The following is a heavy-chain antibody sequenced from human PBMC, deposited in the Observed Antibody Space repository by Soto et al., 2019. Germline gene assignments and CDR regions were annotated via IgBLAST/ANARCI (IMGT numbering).Heavy chain of an antibody. CDR2: IIPILGIA. J-gene: IGHJ5*02. CDR1: GGTFSSYT. Sequence: SVKVSCKASGGTFSSYTISWVRQAPGQGLEWMGRIIPILGIANYAQKFQGRVTITADKSTSTAYMELSSLRSEDTAVYYCARVPSIAAAGILDPWGQGTLVTVSS. V-gene: IGHV1-69*02. D-gene: IGHD6-13*01. CDR3: ARVPSIAAAGILDP.